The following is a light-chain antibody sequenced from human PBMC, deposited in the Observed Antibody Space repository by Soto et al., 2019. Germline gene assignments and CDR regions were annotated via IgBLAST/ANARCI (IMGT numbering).Light chain of an antibody. CDR2: YLS. V-gene: IGKV2D-29*01. J-gene: IGKJ2*01. CDR1: QSLLHSDGKTH. CDR3: MQSIQVPYI. Sequence: DIVMTQTPLSLSVTPGQPASISCKSSQSLLHSDGKTHLYWYLQKPGQPPQLLIYYLSNRFSGVPGMSMGSGSGTDFTLKISRVEAEDVGVYCCMQSIQVPYIFGQGTNLDIK.